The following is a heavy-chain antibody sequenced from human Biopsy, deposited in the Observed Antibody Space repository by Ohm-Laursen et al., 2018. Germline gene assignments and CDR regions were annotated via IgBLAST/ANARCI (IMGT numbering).Heavy chain of an antibody. D-gene: IGHD1-1*01. CDR2: ISPSSTTI. CDR1: GLTFTDYD. V-gene: IGHV3-11*01. Sequence: SLRLSCAASGLTFTDYDISWVRHVPGQGLEWLALISPSSTTIYYADSVRGRFFISRGDAKNSVSLEMSSLRADDTALYFCARNVRLEMTDHSGVTTYSRYFAMDAWGRGTTVTVSS. CDR3: ARNVRLEMTDHSGVTTYSRYFAMDA. J-gene: IGHJ6*02.